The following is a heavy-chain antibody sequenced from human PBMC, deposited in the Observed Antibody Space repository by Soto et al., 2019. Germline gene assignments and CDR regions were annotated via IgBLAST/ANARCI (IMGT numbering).Heavy chain of an antibody. D-gene: IGHD3-22*01. CDR2: IIPNFGTA. J-gene: IGHJ4*02. Sequence: QVQLVQSGAEVRKPGSSVKVSCKASGGTFSRHAISWVRQAPGQGLEWMGGIIPNFGTANHAQKFQGRVTIHADESTSTVYMELSSLRSEDTAMYYCARGWGYDSNDYYYAYWGQGTLVIVSS. CDR3: ARGWGYDSNDYYYAY. CDR1: GGTFSRHA. V-gene: IGHV1-69*01.